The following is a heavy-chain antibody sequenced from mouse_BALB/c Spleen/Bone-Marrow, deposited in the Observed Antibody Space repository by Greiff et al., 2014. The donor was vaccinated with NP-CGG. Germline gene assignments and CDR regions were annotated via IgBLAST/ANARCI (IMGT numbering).Heavy chain of an antibody. Sequence: SGTELVMPGASVKMSCKASGYAFTDRWIHWGKQRPGQGLEWIGAIDTSDSYTNYNQKFKGKATLTVDESSSTAYIHLSGLTSEDSAVYYCARGGDDFSLDYWGQRTSVTVSS. CDR3: ARGGDDFSLDY. D-gene: IGHD2-4*01. J-gene: IGHJ4*01. CDR2: IDTSDSYT. CDR1: GYAFTDRW. V-gene: IGHV1-69*01.